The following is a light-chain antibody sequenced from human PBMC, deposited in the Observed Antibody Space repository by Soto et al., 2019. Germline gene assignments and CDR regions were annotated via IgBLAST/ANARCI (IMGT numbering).Light chain of an antibody. CDR3: QQYNVFPIT. Sequence: DIQMTQSPSTLSASVGDRVTITCRASQSISTWLAWYQQKPGRAPNLLIYKASSLESGVPSRFSGGGSGTEFTLTISSLQPDDFATYYCQQYNVFPITFGHGTRLEIK. V-gene: IGKV1-5*03. CDR1: QSISTW. J-gene: IGKJ5*01. CDR2: KAS.